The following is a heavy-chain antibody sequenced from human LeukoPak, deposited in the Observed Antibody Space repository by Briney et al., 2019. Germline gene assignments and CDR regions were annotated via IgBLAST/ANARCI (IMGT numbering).Heavy chain of an antibody. J-gene: IGHJ4*02. CDR1: GYTFTSYY. CDR2: INPSGGST. CDR3: ARVAGGYCSGGSCYSAFDY. D-gene: IGHD2-15*01. V-gene: IGHV1-46*01. Sequence: GASVKVSCKASGYTFTSYYMHWVRQAPGQGLEWMGIINPSGGSTSYAQKFQGRVTMTRDMSTSTVYMELSSLRSEDTAVYYCARVAGGYCSGGSCYSAFDYWGQGTLVTVSS.